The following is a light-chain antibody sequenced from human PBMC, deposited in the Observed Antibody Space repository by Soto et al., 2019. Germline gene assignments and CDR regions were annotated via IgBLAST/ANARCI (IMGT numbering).Light chain of an antibody. V-gene: IGKV3-20*01. Sequence: ESLLTQSPGTLSLSPGERATLSCRASQSVNRSYLAWYQQKPGQAPRLLIYAASSRATGIPDRFSGSGSGTDFTLTISRLEPEDFAVYYCQQYGSSPGTFGQGTKVEIK. CDR3: QQYGSSPGT. J-gene: IGKJ1*01. CDR1: QSVNRSY. CDR2: AAS.